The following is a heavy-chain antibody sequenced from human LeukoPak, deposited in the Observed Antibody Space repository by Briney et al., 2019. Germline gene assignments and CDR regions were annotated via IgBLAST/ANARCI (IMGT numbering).Heavy chain of an antibody. D-gene: IGHD2-2*02. Sequence: GESLNISCKGSGSSFTSYWIGWVRQMPGKGLEWMGIIYPGDSDTRYSPSFQGQVTISADKSISTAYLQWSSLKASDTAMYYCARQFVVVPAAIDQNWFDPWGQGTLVTVSS. CDR2: IYPGDSDT. CDR1: GSSFTSYW. CDR3: ARQFVVVPAAIDQNWFDP. J-gene: IGHJ5*02. V-gene: IGHV5-51*01.